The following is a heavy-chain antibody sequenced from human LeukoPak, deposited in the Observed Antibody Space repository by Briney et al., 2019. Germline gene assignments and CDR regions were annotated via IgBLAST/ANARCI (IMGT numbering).Heavy chain of an antibody. J-gene: IGHJ3*02. CDR3: ARGVEYCGGDCYDALDI. D-gene: IGHD2-21*02. CDR2: IYTSGST. V-gene: IGHV4-4*07. Sequence: KASETLSLTCTVSGGSISSYYWSWIRQPAGKGLEWIGRIYTSGSTNYNPSLKSRVTMSVDTSKNQFSLKLSSVTAADTAVYYCARGVEYCGGDCYDALDIWGQGTMVTVSS. CDR1: GGSISSYY.